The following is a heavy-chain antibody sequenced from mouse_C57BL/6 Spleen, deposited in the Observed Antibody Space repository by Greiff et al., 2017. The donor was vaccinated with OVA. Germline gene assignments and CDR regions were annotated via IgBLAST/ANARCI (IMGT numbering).Heavy chain of an antibody. J-gene: IGHJ4*01. CDR2: IYPGDGDT. D-gene: IGHD2-5*01. Sequence: QVQLQQSGPELVKPGASVKISCKASGYAFSSSWMNWVKQRPGKGLEWIGRIYPGDGDTNYNGKFKGKATLTADKSSSTAYMQLSSLTSEDSAVYFCAREAYYSNYAVYYYAMDYWGQGTSVTVSS. CDR1: GYAFSSSW. V-gene: IGHV1-82*01. CDR3: AREAYYSNYAVYYYAMDY.